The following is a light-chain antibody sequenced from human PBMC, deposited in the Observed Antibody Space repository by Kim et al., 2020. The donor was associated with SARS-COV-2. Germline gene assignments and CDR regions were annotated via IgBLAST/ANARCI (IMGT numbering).Light chain of an antibody. CDR2: DAS. Sequence: SVRDRVTITCQASQDISNYLNWYQQKPGKAPKLLIYDASNLETGVPSRFSGSGSGTDFTFTISSLQPEDIATYYCQQYDNLPRFTFGPGTKVDIK. V-gene: IGKV1-33*01. J-gene: IGKJ3*01. CDR1: QDISNY. CDR3: QQYDNLPRFT.